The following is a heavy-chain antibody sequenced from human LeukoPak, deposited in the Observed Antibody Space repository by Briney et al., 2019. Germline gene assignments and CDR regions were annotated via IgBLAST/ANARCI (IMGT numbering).Heavy chain of an antibody. J-gene: IGHJ4*02. CDR2: ISSSSSTI. CDR1: GFTFSSYS. CDR3: ATDPFSLSDNTFLETDY. D-gene: IGHD2-2*02. Sequence: PGGSLRLSCAASGFTFSSYSMNWVRQAPGKGLEWVSYISSSSSTIYYADSVKGRFTISRDNAKNSLYLQMNSLRAEDTAVYYCATDPFSLSDNTFLETDYWGQGTLVTVSS. V-gene: IGHV3-48*01.